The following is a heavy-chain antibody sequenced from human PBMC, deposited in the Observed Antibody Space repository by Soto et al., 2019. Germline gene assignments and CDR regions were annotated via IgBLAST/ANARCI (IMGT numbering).Heavy chain of an antibody. V-gene: IGHV1-69*13. D-gene: IGHD2-21*02. CDR1: GGTFSSYA. CDR2: IIPIFGTA. CDR3: ARAGTYCGGDCYRSHAFDI. Sequence: GASVKVSCKASGGTFSSYAISWVRQAPGQGLEWMGGIIPIFGTANYAQKFQGRVTITADESTSTAYMELSSLRSEDTAVYYCARAGTYCGGDCYRSHAFDIWGQGTMVTVSS. J-gene: IGHJ3*02.